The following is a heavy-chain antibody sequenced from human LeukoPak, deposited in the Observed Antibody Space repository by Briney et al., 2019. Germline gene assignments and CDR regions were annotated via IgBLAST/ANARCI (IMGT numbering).Heavy chain of an antibody. D-gene: IGHD3-10*01. V-gene: IGHV4-59*08. CDR1: GDSISAFY. CDR2: VYHNGDT. CDR3: ARDTGTYYYGSGTHDAFDI. J-gene: IGHJ3*02. Sequence: PSETLSLTCSVSGDSISAFYWSWIRQPPGKGLEWIGYVYHNGDTNYNPSVKSRLTISLDTSKNQFSLKLSSVTAADTAVYYCARDTGTYYYGSGTHDAFDIWGQGTMVTVSS.